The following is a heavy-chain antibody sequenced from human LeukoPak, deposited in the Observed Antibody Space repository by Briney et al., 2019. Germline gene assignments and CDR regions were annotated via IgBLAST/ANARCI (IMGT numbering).Heavy chain of an antibody. CDR2: IYYSGST. D-gene: IGHD3-22*01. CDR3: ARQDLRYYDSGGDFDY. CDR1: GGSISSSSYY. V-gene: IGHV4-39*01. Sequence: SETLSLTCTVSGGSISSSSYYWGWIRQPPGKGLEWIGSIYYSGSTYYNPSLKRRVTISVDTSKNQFSLKLSSVTAADTAVYYCARQDLRYYDSGGDFDYWGQGTLVTVSS. J-gene: IGHJ4*02.